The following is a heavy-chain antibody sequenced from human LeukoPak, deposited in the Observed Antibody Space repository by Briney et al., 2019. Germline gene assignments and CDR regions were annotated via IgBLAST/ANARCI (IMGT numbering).Heavy chain of an antibody. J-gene: IGHJ4*02. V-gene: IGHV4-39*01. Sequence: SETLSLTCTVSGGSISSSSYYWGWIRQPPGKGLEWIGSIYYSGSTYYNPSLKSRVTISVDTSKNQFSLKLSSVTAADTAVYYCARQNRSVRAAQQNPFDYWGQGTLVTVSS. D-gene: IGHD6-13*01. CDR2: IYYSGST. CDR3: ARQNRSVRAAQQNPFDY. CDR1: GGSISSSSYY.